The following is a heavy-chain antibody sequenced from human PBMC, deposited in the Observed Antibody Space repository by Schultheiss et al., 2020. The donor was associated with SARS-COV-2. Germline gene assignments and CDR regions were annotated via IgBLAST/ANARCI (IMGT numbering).Heavy chain of an antibody. CDR1: GYTFTSYG. V-gene: IGHV1-2*02. CDR3: ARGTYYYDSSGYYTYYYGMDV. J-gene: IGHJ6*02. CDR2: INPNSGGT. D-gene: IGHD3-22*01. Sequence: ASVKVSCKASGYTFTSYGISWVRQAPGQGLEWMGWINPNSGGTNYAQKFQGRVTMTRDTSISTAYMELSRLRSDDTAVYYCARGTYYYDSSGYYTYYYGMDVWGQGTTVTVSS.